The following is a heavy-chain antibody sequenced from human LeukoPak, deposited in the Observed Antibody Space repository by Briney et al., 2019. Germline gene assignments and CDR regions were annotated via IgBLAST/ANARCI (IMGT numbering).Heavy chain of an antibody. J-gene: IGHJ4*02. CDR2: INPNSGGT. CDR3: ARGTIKYCSGGSCYVY. Sequence: ASVKVSCKASGHTFTGYYMHWVRQAPGQGLEWVGWINPNSGGTNYAQKFQGRVTMTRDTSISTAYMELSRLRSDDTAVYYCARGTIKYCSGGSCYVYWGQGTLVTVSS. V-gene: IGHV1-2*02. CDR1: GHTFTGYY. D-gene: IGHD2-15*01.